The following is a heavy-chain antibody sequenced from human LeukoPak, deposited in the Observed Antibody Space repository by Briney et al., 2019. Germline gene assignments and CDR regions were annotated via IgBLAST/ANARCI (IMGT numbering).Heavy chain of an antibody. CDR3: ASRIVATIKGAFDI. J-gene: IGHJ3*02. D-gene: IGHD5-12*01. CDR2: INHSGST. V-gene: IGHV4-34*01. CDR1: GGSFSGYY. Sequence: ASETLSLTCAVYGGSFSGYYWSWLRQPPGKGLEWIGEINHSGSTNYNPSLKSRVTISVDTSKNQFSLKLSSVTAADTAVYYCASRIVATIKGAFDIWGQGTMVTVSS.